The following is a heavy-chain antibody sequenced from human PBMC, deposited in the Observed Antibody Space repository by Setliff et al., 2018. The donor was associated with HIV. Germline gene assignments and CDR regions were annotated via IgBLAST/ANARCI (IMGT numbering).Heavy chain of an antibody. V-gene: IGHV4-4*07. CDR1: GHSISGYY. Sequence: SETLSLTCSVSGHSISGYYWSWIRQPAGRGLEWIGRIHTSGNIHYNPSLRGRVTMSVDMSKNQFSLKLTSVSAADTAVYYCARDRIEFVAEDPHDVFDIWGRGTLVTVSS. D-gene: IGHD5-12*01. J-gene: IGHJ3*02. CDR3: ARDRIEFVAEDPHDVFDI. CDR2: IHTSGNI.